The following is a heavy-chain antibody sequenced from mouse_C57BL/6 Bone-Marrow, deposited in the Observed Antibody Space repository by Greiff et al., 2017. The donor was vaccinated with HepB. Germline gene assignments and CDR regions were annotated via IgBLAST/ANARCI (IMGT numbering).Heavy chain of an antibody. J-gene: IGHJ1*03. Sequence: EVKLMESGGDLVKPGGSLKLSCAASGFTFSSYGMSWVRQTPDKRLEWVATISSGGSYTYYPDSVKGRFTISRDNAKNTLYLQMSSLKSEDTAMYYCARHLTGYWYFDVWGTGTTVTVSS. V-gene: IGHV5-6*01. CDR1: GFTFSSYG. D-gene: IGHD4-1*01. CDR3: ARHLTGYWYFDV. CDR2: ISSGGSYT.